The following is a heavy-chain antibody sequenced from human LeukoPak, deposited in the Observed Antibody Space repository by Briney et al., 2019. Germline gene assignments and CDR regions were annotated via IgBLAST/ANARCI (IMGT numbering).Heavy chain of an antibody. CDR2: IWYDGSNK. V-gene: IGHV3-33*01. D-gene: IGHD6-13*01. J-gene: IGHJ4*02. CDR3: ARDRGSSWYYFDY. Sequence: GRSLRLSCAASGFTFSSYGMHWVRQAPGKGLQRVAVIWYDGSNKYYADSVKGRFTISRDNSKNTLYLQMNSLRAEDTAVYYCARDRGSSWYYFDYWGQGTLVTVSS. CDR1: GFTFSSYG.